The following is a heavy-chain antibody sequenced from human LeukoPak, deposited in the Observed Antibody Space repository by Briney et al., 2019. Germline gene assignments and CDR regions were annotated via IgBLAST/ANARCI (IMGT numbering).Heavy chain of an antibody. V-gene: IGHV4-59*01. J-gene: IGHJ4*02. Sequence: SETLSLACTVSGGSISNYHWSWIRQPPGKGLEWIGYIYYSGNTNYNPSLKSRVTISVDTSKKQFSLKLSSVTAADTAVYYCARDSARLGDYGYYFDYWGQGTLVTVSS. CDR1: GGSISNYH. CDR2: IYYSGNT. CDR3: ARDSARLGDYGYYFDY. D-gene: IGHD4-17*01.